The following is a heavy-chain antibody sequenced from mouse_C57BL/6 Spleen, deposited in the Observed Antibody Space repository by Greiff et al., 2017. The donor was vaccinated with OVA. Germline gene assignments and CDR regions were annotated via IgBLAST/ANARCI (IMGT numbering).Heavy chain of an antibody. CDR1: GYTFTSYW. Sequence: QVQLQQPGAELVRPGSSVKLSCKASGYTFTSYWMDWVKPRPGQGLEWIGNIYPSDSDTHYNQKFKDKATLTVDKSSSTAYMQLSSLTSEDSAVYYCARSTMVTTGYFDYWGQGTTLTVSS. J-gene: IGHJ2*01. CDR3: ARSTMVTTGYFDY. V-gene: IGHV1-61*01. CDR2: IYPSDSDT. D-gene: IGHD2-2*01.